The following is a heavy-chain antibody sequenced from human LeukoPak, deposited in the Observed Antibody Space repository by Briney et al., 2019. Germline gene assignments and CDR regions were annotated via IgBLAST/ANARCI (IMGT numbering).Heavy chain of an antibody. J-gene: IGHJ6*03. V-gene: IGHV6-1*01. CDR3: AGAPIDVNNWNYYYYYYYMDV. Sequence: SQTLSLTCAISGNSVSSNSAAWNWIRQSPSRGLEWLGRTYYRSKWCYDHAVSVKSRITINPDTSKNQFPLQLNSVTPEDTAVYYCAGAPIDVNNWNYYYYYYYMDVWGKGTTVTVSS. CDR1: GNSVSSNSAA. CDR2: TYYRSKWCY. D-gene: IGHD1-7*01.